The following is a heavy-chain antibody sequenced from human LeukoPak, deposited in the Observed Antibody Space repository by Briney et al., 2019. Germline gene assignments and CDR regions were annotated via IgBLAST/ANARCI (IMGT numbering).Heavy chain of an antibody. CDR3: AKSLGSGD. V-gene: IGHV3-23*01. D-gene: IGHD2-15*01. Sequence: GGSLRLSCAASGFTFSSYAMNWVRQAPGKGLEWVSAISGGGDITYYAGSVKGRFTISRDNSKNTLYLQMNSLRAEDTAVYYCAKSLGSGDWGQGTLVTVSS. J-gene: IGHJ4*02. CDR2: ISGGGDIT. CDR1: GFTFSSYA.